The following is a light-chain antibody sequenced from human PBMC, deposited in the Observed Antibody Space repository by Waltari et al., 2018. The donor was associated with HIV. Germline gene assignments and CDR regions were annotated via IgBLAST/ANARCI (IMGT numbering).Light chain of an antibody. V-gene: IGLV2-14*03. CDR2: DVS. CDR1: SSDVGGYNF. J-gene: IGLJ1*01. CDR3: SSYTTSNTHV. Sequence: QSALTQPASVSGSPGQSITISCTGTSSDVGGYNFVSWYQQHPDKAPKLMIFDVSNRPSGVSTRFSGSKSGNTASLTISGLQAEDEADYYCSSYTTSNTHVFGTGTKVTVL.